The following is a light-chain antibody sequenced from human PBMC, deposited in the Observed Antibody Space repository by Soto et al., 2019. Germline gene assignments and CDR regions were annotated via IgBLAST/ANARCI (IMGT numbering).Light chain of an antibody. CDR3: SSFTTNTTLEV. CDR1: SSDIGGYNY. J-gene: IGLJ3*02. V-gene: IGLV2-14*01. Sequence: QSALTQPASVSGSPGQSITISCTGTSSDIGGYNYVSWYQQHPGKAPKLMIYEVSNRPSGVSDRFSGSKSGNTASLTISGLQAEDEADYYCSSFTTNTTLEVFGGGTKVTVL. CDR2: EVS.